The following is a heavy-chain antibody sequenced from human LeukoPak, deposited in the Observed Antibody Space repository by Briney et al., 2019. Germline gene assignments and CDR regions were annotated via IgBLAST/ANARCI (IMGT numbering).Heavy chain of an antibody. CDR3: ARARRDCSGGSCYSYYFDF. CDR2: IEYSGGSA. CDR1: GFTLSSYE. V-gene: IGHV3-23*01. D-gene: IGHD2-15*01. J-gene: IGHJ4*02. Sequence: GGSLRLSCIVSGFTLSSYEMSRIRQAPGKGLEWVASIEYSGGSAYYADSVKGRFSISREDSKNTLYLQLNSLRAEDTALYYCARARRDCSGGSCYSYYFDFWGQGTLVTVSS.